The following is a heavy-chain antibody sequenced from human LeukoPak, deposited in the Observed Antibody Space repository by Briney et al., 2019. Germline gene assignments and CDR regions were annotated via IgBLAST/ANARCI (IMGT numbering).Heavy chain of an antibody. J-gene: IGHJ3*02. D-gene: IGHD2-2*02. V-gene: IGHV1-69*01. Sequence: YAQKFQGRVTITADESTSTAYMELSSLRSEDTAVYYCARDRRYCSSTSCYIALKGYDAFDIWGQGTMVTVSS. CDR3: ARDRRYCSSTSCYIALKGYDAFDI.